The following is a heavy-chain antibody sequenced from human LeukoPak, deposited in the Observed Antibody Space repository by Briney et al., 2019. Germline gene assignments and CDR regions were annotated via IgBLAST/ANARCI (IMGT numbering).Heavy chain of an antibody. V-gene: IGHV3-30*18. J-gene: IGHJ6*02. Sequence: PGRSLGLSCAASGFTFSSYGMHWVRQAPGKGLEWVAVISYDGSNKYYADSVKGRFTISRDNSKNTLYLQMNSLRAEDTAVYYCAKDGPYSTRRGMDVWGQGTTVTVSS. CDR3: AKDGPYSTRRGMDV. CDR2: ISYDGSNK. D-gene: IGHD6-13*01. CDR1: GFTFSSYG.